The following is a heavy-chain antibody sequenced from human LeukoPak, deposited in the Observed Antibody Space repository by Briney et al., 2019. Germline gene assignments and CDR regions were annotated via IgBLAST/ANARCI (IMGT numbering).Heavy chain of an antibody. CDR2: ISSSSTYI. CDR3: ARGDSGSYYFDY. Sequence: GGSLRLSCAASGFTFSSYSMNWVRQAPGKGLEWVSSISSSSTYIYYADSVKGRFTISGDNAKDSLYLQMNSLRAEDTAVYYCARGDSGSYYFDYWGQGTLVTVSS. CDR1: GFTFSSYS. V-gene: IGHV3-21*01. J-gene: IGHJ4*02. D-gene: IGHD1-26*01.